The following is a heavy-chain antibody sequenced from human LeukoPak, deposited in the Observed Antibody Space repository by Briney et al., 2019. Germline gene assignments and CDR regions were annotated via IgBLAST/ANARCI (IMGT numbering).Heavy chain of an antibody. CDR3: AYSDHFDT. CDR1: GFTLGNYW. CDR2: GDGDGSHS. V-gene: IGHV3-74*03. Sequence: GGSLRLSCAASGFTLGNYWMHWVRQAPGKGLVWVSRGDGDGSHSTYADSVKGRLTISRDNAKNTLYLQMNRLTGEDTAVYYCAYSDHFDTWGQGTLVTVSS. D-gene: IGHD4-17*01. J-gene: IGHJ4*02.